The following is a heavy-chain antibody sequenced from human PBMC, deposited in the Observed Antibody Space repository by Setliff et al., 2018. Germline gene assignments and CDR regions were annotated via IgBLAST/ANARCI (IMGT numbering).Heavy chain of an antibody. D-gene: IGHD3-3*01. J-gene: IGHJ3*02. Sequence: PSETLSLTCSVFGDSLTRSSSWWGWIRQPAGKGLEWIGNIYSSGTTKYNPSLKSRVTISVDTSKRQFSLNLLSVTAADTAVYYCARSGYYDFWSGFLNDAFDIWGQGTMVTVSS. CDR3: ARSGYYDFWSGFLNDAFDI. CDR2: IYSSGTT. V-gene: IGHV4-61*05. CDR1: GDSLTRSSSW.